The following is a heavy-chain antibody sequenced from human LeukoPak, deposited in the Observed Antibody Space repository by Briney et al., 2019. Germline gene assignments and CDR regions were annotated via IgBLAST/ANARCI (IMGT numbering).Heavy chain of an antibody. CDR1: GGTFSSYA. CDR2: IIPIFGTA. V-gene: IGHV1-69*13. J-gene: IGHJ5*02. D-gene: IGHD2-2*01. Sequence: ASVKVSRKASGGTFSSYAISWVRQAPGQGLEWMGGIIPIFGTANYAQKFQGRVTITADESTSTAYMELSSLRSEDTAVYYCARDTDCSSTSCYYGWFDPWGQGTLVTVSS. CDR3: ARDTDCSSTSCYYGWFDP.